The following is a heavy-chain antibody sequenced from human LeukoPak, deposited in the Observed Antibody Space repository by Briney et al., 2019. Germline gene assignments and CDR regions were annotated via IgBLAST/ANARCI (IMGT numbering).Heavy chain of an antibody. V-gene: IGHV1-69*02. CDR2: IIPILGIA. J-gene: IGHJ4*02. D-gene: IGHD1-1*01. Sequence: SVKVSCKASGGTFSSYTISWVRQAPGQGLEWMGRIIPILGIANYAQKFQGRVTITADKSTSTAYMELSSLRSEDTAVYYCAKINTTGKRDFDYWGQGTLVTVSS. CDR1: GGTFSSYT. CDR3: AKINTTGKRDFDY.